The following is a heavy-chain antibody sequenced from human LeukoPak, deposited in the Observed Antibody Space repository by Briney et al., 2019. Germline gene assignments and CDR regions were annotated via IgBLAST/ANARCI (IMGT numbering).Heavy chain of an antibody. CDR3: ARNASSGFFNA. CDR2: IHHSGNRFESGST. Sequence: SETLSLTCTVSGHSIINTYYWGWIRQSPGKGLEWIGSIHHSGNRFESGSTHYNPSLRSRVTVSADTSKNQFSLTLRSVTAADTAVYFCARNASSGFFNACGRGTLVTVSS. V-gene: IGHV4-28*01. CDR1: GHSIINTYY. J-gene: IGHJ5*02. D-gene: IGHD6-25*01.